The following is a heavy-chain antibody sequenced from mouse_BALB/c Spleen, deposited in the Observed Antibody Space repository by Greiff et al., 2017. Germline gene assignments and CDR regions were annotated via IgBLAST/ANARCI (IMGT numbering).Heavy chain of an antibody. CDR2: IYPGDGDT. CDR3: ARGYGTFYWYFDV. J-gene: IGHJ1*01. Sequence: QVHVKQSGAELARPGASVKLSCKASGYTFTSYWMQWVKQRPGQGLEWIGAIYPGDGDTRYTQKFKGKATLTADKSSSTAYMQLSSLASEDSAVYYCARGYGTFYWYFDVWGAGTTVTVSS. CDR1: GYTFTSYW. V-gene: IGHV1-87*01. D-gene: IGHD2-10*02.